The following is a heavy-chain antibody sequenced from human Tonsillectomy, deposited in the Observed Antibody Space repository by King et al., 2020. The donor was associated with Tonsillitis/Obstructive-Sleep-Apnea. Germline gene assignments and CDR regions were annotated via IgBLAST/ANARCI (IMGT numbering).Heavy chain of an antibody. Sequence: QLQESGPGLVKPSETLSLTCTVSGGSISSYYWSWLRQPPGKGLEWIGYIYYSGSTNYNPSLKSRVTISIDTSKNQFSLKLTSVTAADTAVYYCAGTGAIGNWFDPWGQGTLVTVSS. CDR3: AGTGAIGNWFDP. V-gene: IGHV4-59*08. D-gene: IGHD2-2*02. J-gene: IGHJ5*02. CDR1: GGSISSYY. CDR2: IYYSGST.